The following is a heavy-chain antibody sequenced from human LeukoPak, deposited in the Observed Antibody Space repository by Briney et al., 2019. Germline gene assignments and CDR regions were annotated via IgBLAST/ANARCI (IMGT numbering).Heavy chain of an antibody. J-gene: IGHJ6*03. D-gene: IGHD2-2*03. Sequence: QPGGSLRLSCAASGFTSSTYAMTWVRQAPGKGLEWVSSITGSGERTYYADSVKGRFTISRDNSNNMLYLQMNSLRAEDTAVYYCAKRWTLSPVGHGGYLDVWGRGTTVTASS. CDR2: ITGSGERT. V-gene: IGHV3-23*01. CDR1: GFTSSTYA. CDR3: AKRWTLSPVGHGGYLDV.